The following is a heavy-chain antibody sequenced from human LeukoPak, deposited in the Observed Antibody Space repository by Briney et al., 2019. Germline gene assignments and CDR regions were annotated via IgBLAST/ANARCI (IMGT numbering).Heavy chain of an antibody. CDR1: GFSISSSSYY. CDR2: IYYSGST. Sequence: SETLSLTCTVSGFSISSSSYYWSWIRQPPGKGLEWIGYIYYSGSTNYNPSLKSRVTISVDTSKNQFSLKLSSVIAADTAVYYCARTTGGYCSSASCFGFSYSYYMDVWGKGTTVTISS. V-gene: IGHV4-61*01. J-gene: IGHJ6*03. CDR3: ARTTGGYCSSASCFGFSYSYYMDV. D-gene: IGHD2-2*01.